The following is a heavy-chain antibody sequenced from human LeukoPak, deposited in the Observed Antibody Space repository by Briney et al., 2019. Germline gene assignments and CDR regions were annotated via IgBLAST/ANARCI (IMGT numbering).Heavy chain of an antibody. Sequence: GGSLRLSCAASGFPFSSYAIHWVRQAPGKGLEWVAVISYDGDDKYYVDSVKGRFTISRDNSKNTLYLQMNSLRAEDTAVYYCARDQNEGYGDYFYYFDYWGQGTLVTVSS. D-gene: IGHD4-17*01. CDR3: ARDQNEGYGDYFYYFDY. V-gene: IGHV3-30-3*01. J-gene: IGHJ4*02. CDR1: GFPFSSYA. CDR2: ISYDGDDK.